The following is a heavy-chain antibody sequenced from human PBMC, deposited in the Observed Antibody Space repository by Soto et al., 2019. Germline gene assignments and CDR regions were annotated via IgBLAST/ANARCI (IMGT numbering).Heavy chain of an antibody. Sequence: EVQLLESGGDLAQPGGSLRLYCAASGFTFSNYDMSWVRQAPGKGLEWVSAISGSASSTYYSDSVKGRFTISRDNFRDTLFLQMNGLRVEDTAFYYCAKAAAGKLALFDFWGQGILVTVSS. CDR2: ISGSASST. CDR3: AKAAAGKLALFDF. J-gene: IGHJ4*02. V-gene: IGHV3-23*01. CDR1: GFTFSNYD. D-gene: IGHD6-13*01.